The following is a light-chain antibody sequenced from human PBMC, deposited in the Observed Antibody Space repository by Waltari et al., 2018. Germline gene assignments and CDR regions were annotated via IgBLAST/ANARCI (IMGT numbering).Light chain of an antibody. CDR2: GAS. CDR1: QSIGRY. V-gene: IGKV3-20*01. CDR3: QNHERLPAT. J-gene: IGKJ1*01. Sequence: EIVLTQSPGTLSLSPGERVTLSCRASQSIGRYLAWYQQKPDQAPRLLIYGASSRATGIPDRFSGSGSGTDFSLTISRLEPEDFAVYYCQNHERLPATFGQGTKVEIK.